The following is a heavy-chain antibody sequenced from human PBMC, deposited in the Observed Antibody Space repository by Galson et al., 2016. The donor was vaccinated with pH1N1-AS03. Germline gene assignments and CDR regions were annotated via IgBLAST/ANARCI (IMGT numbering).Heavy chain of an antibody. Sequence: SVKVSCKASGYSFTRYAVHWVRQAPGQRLEWMGWINPVNGNTKYSQKFQGRVTITRDTSATTVYMELCSLRSEDTAVYYCARDLSRLGDYGYWGQGTLVTVSS. CDR2: INPVNGNT. V-gene: IGHV1-3*01. CDR3: ARDLSRLGDYGY. D-gene: IGHD3-16*01. CDR1: GYSFTRYA. J-gene: IGHJ4*02.